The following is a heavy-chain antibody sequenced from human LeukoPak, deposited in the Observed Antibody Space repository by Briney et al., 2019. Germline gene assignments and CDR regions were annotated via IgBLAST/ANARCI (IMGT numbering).Heavy chain of an antibody. CDR3: ASTRRDGYPFDY. D-gene: IGHD5-24*01. CDR1: GYSISSGYY. V-gene: IGHV4-61*01. J-gene: IGHJ4*02. Sequence: SETLSLTCTVSGYSISSGYYWGWIRQPPGKGLEWIGYIYYIGSTNYNPSLKSRVTVSVDTSENQFSLRLSSVTAADTAVYYCASTRRDGYPFDYWGQGTLVTVSS. CDR2: IYYIGST.